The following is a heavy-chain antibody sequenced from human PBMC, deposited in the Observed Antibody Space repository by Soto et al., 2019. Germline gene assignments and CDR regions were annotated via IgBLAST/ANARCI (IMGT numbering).Heavy chain of an antibody. D-gene: IGHD2-2*01. CDR1: GFTFSMYA. CDR3: VKDRVPGSRVADI. J-gene: IGHJ6*02. Sequence: QVQLVESGGGVVQPGRSLRLSCAASGFTFSMYAMHWARQAPGKGLEWVAVTSRDGASKYYADSVKGRFTISRDNSKNPQLLQMNSLRPEDTHFDYSVKDRVPGSRVADIWAQGMTVNIS. CDR2: TSRDGASK. V-gene: IGHV3-30*04.